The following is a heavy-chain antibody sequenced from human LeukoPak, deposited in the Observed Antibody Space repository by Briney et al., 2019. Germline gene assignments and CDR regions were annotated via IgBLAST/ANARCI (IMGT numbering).Heavy chain of an antibody. D-gene: IGHD3-22*01. J-gene: IGHJ4*02. Sequence: SETLSLTCAVYGGSFSGYYWSWIRQPPGKGLEWIGEINHSGSTNYNPSLKSRVTISVDTSKNQFSLKLSSVTAADTAVYYCARGRDYYDSSGYYLVYWGQGTLVTVSS. CDR3: ARGRDYYDSSGYYLVY. V-gene: IGHV4-34*01. CDR1: GGSFSGYY. CDR2: INHSGST.